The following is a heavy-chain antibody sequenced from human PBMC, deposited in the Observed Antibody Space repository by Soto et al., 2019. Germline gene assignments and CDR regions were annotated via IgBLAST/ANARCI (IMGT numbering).Heavy chain of an antibody. Sequence: QVQLVQSGGEVTRPGASVKVSCKTSGYTFSNYGSTWVRQAPGPPLEWLGWISLYSDVANYAQKSQGRVSMTPDTSTTTAYMELRSLRSDDTAVYYCARVVPGAEAWFGPWGQVTLVTVAS. D-gene: IGHD2-2*01. CDR1: GYTFSNYG. J-gene: IGHJ5*02. CDR3: ARVVPGAEAWFGP. V-gene: IGHV1-18*01. CDR2: ISLYSDVA.